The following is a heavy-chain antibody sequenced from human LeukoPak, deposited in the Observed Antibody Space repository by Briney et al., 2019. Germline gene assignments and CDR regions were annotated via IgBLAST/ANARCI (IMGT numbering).Heavy chain of an antibody. CDR1: GGSFSGYY. CDR2: INHSGST. J-gene: IGHJ4*02. V-gene: IGHV4-34*01. CDR3: ARGGEELFWDY. D-gene: IGHD1-7*01. Sequence: SETLSLTCAVYGGSFSGYYWSWIRQPPGKGLEWIGEINHSGSTNYNPSLKSRVTISVDTSKNQFSLKLGSVTAADTAVYYCARGGEELFWDYWGQGTLVTVPS.